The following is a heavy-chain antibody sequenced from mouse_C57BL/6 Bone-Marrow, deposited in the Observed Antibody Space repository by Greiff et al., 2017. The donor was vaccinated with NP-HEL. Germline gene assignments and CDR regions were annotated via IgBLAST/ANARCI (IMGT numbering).Heavy chain of an antibody. CDR1: GFTFTSYT. CDR2: INPSSGYT. CDR3: ATYYHNWYFDV. J-gene: IGHJ1*03. D-gene: IGHD1-1*01. Sequence: QVQLQQSGPDLVRPGASVKLSCKASGFTFTSYTMHWVKQRPGQGLEWIGYINPSSGYTMYNQKFKDKATLTADKSSSAAYMQLSSLTSEDSAVYYCATYYHNWYFDVWGTGTTVTVSS. V-gene: IGHV1-4*01.